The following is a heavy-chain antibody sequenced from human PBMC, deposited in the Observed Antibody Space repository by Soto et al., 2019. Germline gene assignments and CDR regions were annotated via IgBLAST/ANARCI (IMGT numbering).Heavy chain of an antibody. J-gene: IGHJ5*02. CDR3: VRLIGNSWLDT. Sequence: SQTLSLTCAISGDSVSSSSVTWKCIRQSPSRGLEWLGRTYYRSKWYNDYAESVKSRITINPDTSKNQFSLHLNSVTPEDTAVYYCVRLIGNSWLDTWGQRTLVTVSS. V-gene: IGHV6-1*01. D-gene: IGHD2-8*01. CDR2: TYYRSKWYN. CDR1: GDSVSSSSVT.